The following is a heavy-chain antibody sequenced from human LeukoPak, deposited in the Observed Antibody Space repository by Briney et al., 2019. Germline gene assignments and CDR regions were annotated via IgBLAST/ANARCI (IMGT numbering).Heavy chain of an antibody. V-gene: IGHV4-38-2*01. J-gene: IGHJ4*02. CDR3: ARIITMIRGERSGYFAS. CDR2: IYHSGST. D-gene: IGHD3-10*01. CDR1: GYGISSDYY. Sequence: SETLSLTCAVSGYGISSDYYWGWIRQPPGKGPEWMASIYHSGSTYYNPSLKNRVTISVDTSKSQLSLELISVTAADTAVYYCARIITMIRGERSGYFASWGQGTLVTVSS.